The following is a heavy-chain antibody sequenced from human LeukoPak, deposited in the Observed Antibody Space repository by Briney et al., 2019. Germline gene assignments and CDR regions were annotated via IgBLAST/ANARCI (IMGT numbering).Heavy chain of an antibody. V-gene: IGHV4-59*13. CDR3: ARDGGSLYYYGMDV. J-gene: IGHJ6*02. CDR2: IYYSGST. CDR1: GGSISSYY. D-gene: IGHD1-14*01. Sequence: KPSETLSLTCTVSGGSISSYYWSWIRQPPGKGLEWIGYIYYSGSTNYNPSLKSRATISVDTSKDQFSLKLSSVTAADTAVYYCARDGGSLYYYGMDVWGQGTTVTVSS.